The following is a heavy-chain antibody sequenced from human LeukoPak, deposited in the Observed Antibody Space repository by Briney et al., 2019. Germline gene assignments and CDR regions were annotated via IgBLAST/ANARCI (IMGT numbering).Heavy chain of an antibody. CDR2: INHSGST. CDR1: GGSFSGYY. Sequence: SETLSLTCAVYGGSFSGYYWSWIRQPPGKGLEWIGEINHSGSTNYNPSLKSWVTISVDTSKNQFSLKLSSVTAADTAVYYCARGRRGVRNWFDPWGQGTLVTVSS. D-gene: IGHD3-10*01. J-gene: IGHJ5*02. V-gene: IGHV4-34*01. CDR3: ARGRRGVRNWFDP.